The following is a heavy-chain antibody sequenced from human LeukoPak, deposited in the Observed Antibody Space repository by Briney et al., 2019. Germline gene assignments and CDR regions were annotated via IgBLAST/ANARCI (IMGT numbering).Heavy chain of an antibody. CDR3: ARAGCSSTSCYLDY. CDR2: IYYSGST. CDR1: GGSISSGDYY. V-gene: IGHV4-30-4*01. Sequence: SETLSLTCTVSGGSISSGDYYWSWIRQPPGKGLEWIGYIYYSGSTYYNPSLKSRVTISVDTSKNQISLKLSSVTAADTAVYYCARAGCSSTSCYLDYGGQGTLVTVSS. J-gene: IGHJ4*02. D-gene: IGHD2-2*01.